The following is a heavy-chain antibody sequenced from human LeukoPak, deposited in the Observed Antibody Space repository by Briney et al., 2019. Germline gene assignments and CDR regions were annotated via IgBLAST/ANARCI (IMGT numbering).Heavy chain of an antibody. CDR2: IYSSGST. Sequence: SETLSLTCTVSGGSISSYYWSWIRQPAGKGLEWIGRIYSSGSTNYNPPLKSRVTMSVDTSKNQFSLKLSSVTAADTAVYYCARSYSSSSSSDYWGQGTLVTVSS. CDR3: ARSYSSSSSSDY. V-gene: IGHV4-4*07. CDR1: GGSISSYY. J-gene: IGHJ4*02. D-gene: IGHD6-6*01.